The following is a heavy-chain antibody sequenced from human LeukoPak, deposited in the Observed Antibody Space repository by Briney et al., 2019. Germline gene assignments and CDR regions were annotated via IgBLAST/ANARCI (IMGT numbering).Heavy chain of an antibody. J-gene: IGHJ4*02. Sequence: SETLSLTCTVSGGSISSGNYYWSWIRQPAGKGLEWIGHIFTSGNTNYNPSLKSRVTISVDTSKNQFSLKLSSVTAADTAVYYCARVFGNWVDYWGQGTLVTVSS. CDR3: ARVFGNWVDY. CDR2: IFTSGNT. V-gene: IGHV4-61*09. CDR1: GGSISSGNYY. D-gene: IGHD4-23*01.